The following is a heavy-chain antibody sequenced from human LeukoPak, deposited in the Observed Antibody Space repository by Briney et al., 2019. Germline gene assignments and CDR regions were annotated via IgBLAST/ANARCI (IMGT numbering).Heavy chain of an antibody. CDR3: ARRDVGATIDY. CDR1: GDSISSSRCY. V-gene: IGHV4-39*01. J-gene: IGHJ4*02. D-gene: IGHD1-26*01. CDR2: ILYTGRT. Sequence: SETLSLTCTVSGDSISSSRCYWAWIRQPPGKGLEWIGSILYTGRTFYNPSLKSRVTISVDTSKNQFSLRLDSVTASDTAVYYCARRDVGATIDYWGQGTLVTVSS.